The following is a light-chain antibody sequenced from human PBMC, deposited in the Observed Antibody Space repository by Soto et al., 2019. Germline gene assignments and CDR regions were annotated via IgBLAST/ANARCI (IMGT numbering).Light chain of an antibody. J-gene: IGKJ3*01. CDR1: QPILYNSNNKNN. CDR3: HQFYSSPFT. CDR2: WAS. Sequence: DIVLTQSPDSLSVSLGERATINCKSSQPILYNSNNKNNLTWYQQKPGQPPKLLIYWASVRESGVPDRFSGSGSGTDFTLTITSLQAEDVALYFCHQFYSSPFTFGRGTKVDIK. V-gene: IGKV4-1*01.